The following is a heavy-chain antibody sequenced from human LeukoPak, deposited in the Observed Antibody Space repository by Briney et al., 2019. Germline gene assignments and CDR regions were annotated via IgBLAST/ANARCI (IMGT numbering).Heavy chain of an antibody. CDR1: GGSISNYY. J-gene: IGHJ5*02. V-gene: IGHV4-4*07. CDR3: ARGTKYCSGDSCQNWFDP. D-gene: IGHD2-15*01. CDR2: ISTSGNT. Sequence: SETLSLTCTVSGGSISNYYWTWIRQPAGQGMEWIGRISTSGNTYYNPSLKSRLTMSVDTSKNQFSLKLSSVTAADTAVYYCARGTKYCSGDSCQNWFDPWGQGTLVTVSS.